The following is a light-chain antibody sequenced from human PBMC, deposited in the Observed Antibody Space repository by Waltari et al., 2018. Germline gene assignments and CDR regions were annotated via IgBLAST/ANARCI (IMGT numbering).Light chain of an antibody. Sequence: QSALTQPRSVSGSPGQSVTISCTGTSSDVGGYNHVSWYQQPPGNAPKLMIYDVSKRPSGVPDRFSGSKSGNTASLTISGLQAEDEADYYCCSYAGSYTFWVFGGGTKLTVL. V-gene: IGLV2-11*01. CDR3: CSYAGSYTFWV. CDR2: DVS. CDR1: SSDVGGYNH. J-gene: IGLJ3*02.